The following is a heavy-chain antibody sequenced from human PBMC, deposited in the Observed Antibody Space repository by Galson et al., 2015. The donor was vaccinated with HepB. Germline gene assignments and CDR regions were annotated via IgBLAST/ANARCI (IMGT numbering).Heavy chain of an antibody. CDR2: INSDGSGT. Sequence: SLRLSCAASGFTFSSYWMHWVRQAPGKGLVWVSRINSDGSGTSYADSVKGRFTISRDNAKNTLYLQMNSLRAEDTAVYYCARYLDSSGYYLNHYYYYGMDVWGQGTTVTVSS. J-gene: IGHJ6*02. D-gene: IGHD3-22*01. CDR3: ARYLDSSGYYLNHYYYYGMDV. V-gene: IGHV3-74*01. CDR1: GFTFSSYW.